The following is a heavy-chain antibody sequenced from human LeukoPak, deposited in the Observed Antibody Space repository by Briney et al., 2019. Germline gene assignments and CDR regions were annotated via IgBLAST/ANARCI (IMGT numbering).Heavy chain of an antibody. Sequence: SETLSLTCTVSGGSISGYYWSWIRQPPGKGLEWIGYIYYSGSTNYNPSLKSRVTISVDTSKNQFSLKLSSVAAADTAVYYCARAGNKLSGAFDIWGQGTMVTVSS. CDR1: GGSISGYY. V-gene: IGHV4-59*01. D-gene: IGHD3-10*01. J-gene: IGHJ3*02. CDR2: IYYSGST. CDR3: ARAGNKLSGAFDI.